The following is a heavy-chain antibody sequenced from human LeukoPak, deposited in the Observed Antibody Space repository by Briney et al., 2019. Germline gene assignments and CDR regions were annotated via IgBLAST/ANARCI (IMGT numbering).Heavy chain of an antibody. CDR1: GYTFTSYD. J-gene: IGHJ4*02. D-gene: IGHD6-19*01. Sequence: ASVKVSCKASGYTFTSYDINWVRQATGQGLEWMGWMNPNSGNTGYAQKFQGRVTITRNTSISTAYMELSSLRSEDTAVYYCAKDPRQWPPDYWGQGTLVTVSS. CDR3: AKDPRQWPPDY. V-gene: IGHV1-8*03. CDR2: MNPNSGNT.